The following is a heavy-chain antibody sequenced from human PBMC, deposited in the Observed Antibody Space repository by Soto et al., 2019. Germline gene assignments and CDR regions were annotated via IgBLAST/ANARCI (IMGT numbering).Heavy chain of an antibody. Sequence: QVQLVQSGSEVKKHASSVNVSCKASGGTFSDFTRSWLRQAPGRGLEWMGGVIPMIGATNNAQKLKSRLTITADKSTGTVYMELNSLRSDDTAVDYCARYWSAVTLYGAFDIWSQGTEVTVSP. CDR3: ARYWSAVTLYGAFDI. J-gene: IGHJ3*02. V-gene: IGHV1-69*06. CDR2: VIPMIGAT. D-gene: IGHD3-3*01. CDR1: GGTFSDFT.